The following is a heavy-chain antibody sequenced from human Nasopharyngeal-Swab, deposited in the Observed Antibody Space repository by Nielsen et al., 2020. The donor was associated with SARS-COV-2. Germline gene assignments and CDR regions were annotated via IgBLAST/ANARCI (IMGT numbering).Heavy chain of an antibody. CDR3: ARERGLRFLEWLSLWDGMDV. CDR2: ISSSSSYT. CDR1: GFTFSDYY. J-gene: IGHJ6*02. V-gene: IGHV3-11*05. Sequence: GESLKISCAASGFTFSDYYMSWINQAPGKGLEWVSYISSSSSYTNYADSVKGRFTISRDNAKNSLYLQMNSLRAEDTAVYYCARERGLRFLEWLSLWDGMDVWGQGTTVTVSS. D-gene: IGHD3-3*01.